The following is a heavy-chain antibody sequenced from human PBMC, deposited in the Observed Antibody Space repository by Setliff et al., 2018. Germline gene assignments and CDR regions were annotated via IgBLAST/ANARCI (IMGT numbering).Heavy chain of an antibody. CDR3: ARGSGYLTSFYYYYYGMDV. J-gene: IGHJ6*02. V-gene: IGHV3-7*01. D-gene: IGHD5-12*01. Sequence: GGSLRLSCAASGFTFSRYWMSWVRQAPGKGLEWVANIKQDGSEKYYVDSVKGRFTISRDNAKNSLYLQMNSLRAEDTAVYYCARGSGYLTSFYYYYYGMDVWGQGTTVTVSS. CDR2: IKQDGSEK. CDR1: GFTFSRYW.